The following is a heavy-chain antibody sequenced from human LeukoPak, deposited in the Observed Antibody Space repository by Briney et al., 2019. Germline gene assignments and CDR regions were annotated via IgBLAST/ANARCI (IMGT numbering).Heavy chain of an antibody. V-gene: IGHV1-3*01. CDR1: GYTFTSYA. CDR2: INAGNGNT. Sequence: GASVKVSCKTSGYTFTSYAMSWVRQAPGQRLEWMGWINAGNGNTKYSQKFQGRVTITRDTSASTAYMELSSLRSGDTAVYYCARVPPLYSGSYWFDPWGQGTLVTVSS. CDR3: ARVPPLYSGSYWFDP. J-gene: IGHJ5*02. D-gene: IGHD1-26*01.